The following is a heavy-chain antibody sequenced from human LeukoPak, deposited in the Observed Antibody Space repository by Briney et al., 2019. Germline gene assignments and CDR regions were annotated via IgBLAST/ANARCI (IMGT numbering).Heavy chain of an antibody. CDR3: ARAAYYYDGSGYYLGD. V-gene: IGHV1-2*06. CDR1: GYTFTSYD. J-gene: IGHJ4*02. Sequence: ASVKVSCKASGYTFTSYDINWVRQAPGRGLEWMGRINPNSGGTNYAQKFQARVTMTRDTSISTAYMELSRLRSDDTALYYCARAAYYYDGSGYYLGDWGQGTLVTVSS. D-gene: IGHD3-22*01. CDR2: INPNSGGT.